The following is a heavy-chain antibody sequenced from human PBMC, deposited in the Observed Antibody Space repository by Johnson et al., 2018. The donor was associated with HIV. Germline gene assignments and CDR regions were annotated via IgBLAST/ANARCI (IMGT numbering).Heavy chain of an antibody. CDR2: IYSGGST. D-gene: IGHD3-10*01. CDR1: GFTVSSNY. CDR3: ARSDPSTLLWFGDNDAFDI. V-gene: IGHV3-66*01. Sequence: MQLVESGGGLVQPGGSLRLSCAASGFTVSSNYMSWVRQAPGKGLEWVSVIYSGGSTYYADSVKGRFTISRDNSKNTMYLQMNSLRAEETAVYYWARSDPSTLLWFGDNDAFDIWGQGTMVTVSS. J-gene: IGHJ3*02.